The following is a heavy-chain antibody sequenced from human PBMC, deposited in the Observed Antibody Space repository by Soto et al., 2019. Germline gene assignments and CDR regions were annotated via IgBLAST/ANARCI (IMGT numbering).Heavy chain of an antibody. CDR2: ISAHNGDA. D-gene: IGHD3-10*01. CDR3: ACMLRASNTDYCHYMDV. Sequence: QVQLVQSGGEVKKPGASVKVSCKASGYTFTSHGISWVRQAPGQGPEWMGWISAHNGDANYAQKHHGRVTVTTDTTTSTDYMELRSLSSQDTAVEALACMLRASNTDYCHYMDVWGEGTMVTVSS. J-gene: IGHJ6*03. V-gene: IGHV1-18*01. CDR1: GYTFTSHG.